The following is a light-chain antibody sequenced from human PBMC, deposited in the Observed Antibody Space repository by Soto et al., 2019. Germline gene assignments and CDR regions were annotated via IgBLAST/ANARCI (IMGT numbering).Light chain of an antibody. CDR3: QQRSNWPIT. Sequence: EIVLTQSPATLSLYPGERATLSCRASQSVSSYLGWYQQKPGQAPRLLIYDASNRATGIPARFSGSGSGTDFTLTISSLEPEDFAVYYCQQRSNWPITFGQGTRLEIK. CDR2: DAS. V-gene: IGKV3-11*01. J-gene: IGKJ5*01. CDR1: QSVSSY.